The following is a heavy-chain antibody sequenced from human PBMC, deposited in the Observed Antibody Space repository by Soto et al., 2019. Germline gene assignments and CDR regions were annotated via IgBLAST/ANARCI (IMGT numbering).Heavy chain of an antibody. V-gene: IGHV1-18*01. CDR2: ISANNGNT. CDR3: ARSLPWFYP. Sequence: QVRLVHSETEVKKPGASVNVSCKASGYTFTSYTISWVRQAPGQGLEWMGWISANNGNTEFAQKFQDRLTMIADTTTSTAYLELRNLRPDDTAVYYCARSLPWFYPWGQGTLVAVSS. CDR1: GYTFTSYT. J-gene: IGHJ5*02.